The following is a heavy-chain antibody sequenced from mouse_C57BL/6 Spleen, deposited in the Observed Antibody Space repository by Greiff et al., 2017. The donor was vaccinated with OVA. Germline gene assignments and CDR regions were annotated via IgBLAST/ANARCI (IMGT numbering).Heavy chain of an antibody. Sequence: QVQLQQPGAELVKPGASVKLSCKASGYTFTSYWMQWVKQRPGQGLEWIGEIDPSDSYTNYNQKFKGKATLTVDTSSSTAYMQLSSLTSEDSAVYYCARGSLYAMDYWGQGTSVTVSS. CDR2: IDPSDSYT. CDR1: GYTFTSYW. D-gene: IGHD6-2*01. CDR3: ARGSLYAMDY. J-gene: IGHJ4*01. V-gene: IGHV1-50*01.